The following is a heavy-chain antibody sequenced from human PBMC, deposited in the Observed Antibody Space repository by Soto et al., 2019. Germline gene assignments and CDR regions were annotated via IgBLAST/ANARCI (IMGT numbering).Heavy chain of an antibody. CDR1: GGSISSGDYY. Sequence: QVQLQESGPGLVKPSQTLSLTCTVSGGSISSGDYYWSWIRQHPGKGLEWIGYIYYSGSTYYNPSLKSRVTXPXDXXKTQFSLKLSSVTAADTAVYYCARWWSGSRQGFDPWGQGTLVTVSS. CDR3: ARWWSGSRQGFDP. J-gene: IGHJ5*02. V-gene: IGHV4-31*03. D-gene: IGHD3-3*01. CDR2: IYYSGST.